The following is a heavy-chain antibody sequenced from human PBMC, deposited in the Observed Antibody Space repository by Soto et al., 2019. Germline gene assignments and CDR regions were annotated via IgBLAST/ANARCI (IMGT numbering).Heavy chain of an antibody. J-gene: IGHJ6*02. CDR3: ARVCGGDCHYGMDV. V-gene: IGHV1-3*01. CDR1: GYTFTSYA. CDR2: INAGNGTI. D-gene: IGHD2-21*02. Sequence: ASVKVSCKASGYTFTSYAMHWVRQAPGQRLEWMGWINAGNGTINYADSVRGRFTISRDNAKNSLYLQMNNLSPDDTAVYYCARVCGGDCHYGMDVWGQGTTVTVSS.